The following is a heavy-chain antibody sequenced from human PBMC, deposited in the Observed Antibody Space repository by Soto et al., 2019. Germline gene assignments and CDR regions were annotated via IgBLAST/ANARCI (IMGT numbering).Heavy chain of an antibody. V-gene: IGHV3-23*01. CDR3: ATYPGKNWGSTFDY. CDR1: GFTFSSYA. CDR2: ISGSGGST. Sequence: PGGSLRLSCASSGFTFSSYAMSWVRQAPGKGLEWVSAISGSGGSTYYADSVKGRFTISRDNSKNTLYLQMNSLRAEDTAVYFCATYPGKNWGSTFDYWGQGTLVTVSS. D-gene: IGHD7-27*01. J-gene: IGHJ4*02.